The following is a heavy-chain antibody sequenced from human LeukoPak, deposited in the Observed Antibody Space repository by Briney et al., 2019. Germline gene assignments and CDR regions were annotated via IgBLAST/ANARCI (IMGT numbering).Heavy chain of an antibody. J-gene: IGHJ5*02. CDR3: ARATVTTNFKGHNWFDP. D-gene: IGHD4-17*01. CDR2: IYYSGST. CDR1: GGSISSSSYY. V-gene: IGHV4-39*07. Sequence: SETLSLTCTVSGGSISSSSYYWGWIRQPPGKGLEWIGSIYYSGSTYYNPSLKSRVTISVDTSKNQFSLKLSSVTAADTAVYYCARATVTTNFKGHNWFDPWGQGTLVTVSS.